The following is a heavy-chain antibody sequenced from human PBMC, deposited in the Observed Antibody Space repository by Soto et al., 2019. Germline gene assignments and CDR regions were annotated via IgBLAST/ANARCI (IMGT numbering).Heavy chain of an antibody. V-gene: IGHV3-23*01. CDR1: GFTFSSDA. CDR2: ISGGGGST. Sequence: EVQLSESGGGLVQPGGSLRLSCAASGFTFSSDAMSWVRQAPGKGLECISVISGGGGSTYYADSVKGRFTISRDNSKNTLYLQMNSLRAEDTAVYYCAKNNGGTFYSYFDYWGQGSLVTVSS. D-gene: IGHD2-15*01. J-gene: IGHJ4*02. CDR3: AKNNGGTFYSYFDY.